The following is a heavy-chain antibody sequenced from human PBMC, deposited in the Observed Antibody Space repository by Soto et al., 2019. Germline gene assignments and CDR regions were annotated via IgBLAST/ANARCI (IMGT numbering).Heavy chain of an antibody. CDR1: GFTFIHFA. D-gene: IGHD3-3*02. CDR3: AKHQQADIFGGLSPDAFDI. Sequence: EVHLLESGGRVVQPGGSLGLSCSASGFTFIHFARSWVRQAPGQGLEWLSPISGSGGSTYYADSGKGRFTISRDNSRNTLYLEMDSLRAEDTAVYYCAKHQQADIFGGLSPDAFDIWGQGTMVTFSS. V-gene: IGHV3-23*01. J-gene: IGHJ3*02. CDR2: ISGSGGST.